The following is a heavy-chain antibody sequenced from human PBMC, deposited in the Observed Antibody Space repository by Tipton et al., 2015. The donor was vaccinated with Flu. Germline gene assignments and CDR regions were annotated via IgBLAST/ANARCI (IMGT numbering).Heavy chain of an antibody. CDR2: IYQSGST. Sequence: TLSLTCDVSGYSIISGYYWGWIRQPPGKGLEWIGTIYQSGSTYYNPSLKSRVTISVDMSKNQFSLKLNSVTAADTAMYYCARSLSGFDSWGQGTLVTVSP. CDR1: GYSIISGYY. D-gene: IGHD1-26*01. CDR3: ARSLSGFDS. J-gene: IGHJ5*01. V-gene: IGHV4-38-2*01.